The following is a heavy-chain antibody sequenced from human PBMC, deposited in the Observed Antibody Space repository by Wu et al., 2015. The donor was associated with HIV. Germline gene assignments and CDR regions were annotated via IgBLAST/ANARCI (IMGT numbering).Heavy chain of an antibody. CDR2: ISAYNGHT. CDR1: GYTFSSYG. J-gene: IGHJ4*02. Sequence: AQLVQSGGEAKKPGASVTVSCKTSGYTFSSYGISWVRQAPGQGLEWMGWISAYNGHTNYPQKLQGRVTMTTDTSTSTAYMELRSLRSDDTAVYYCARDATPVTTEFDYWGQGTLITVSS. CDR3: ARDATPVTTEFDY. V-gene: IGHV1-18*01. D-gene: IGHD4-11*01.